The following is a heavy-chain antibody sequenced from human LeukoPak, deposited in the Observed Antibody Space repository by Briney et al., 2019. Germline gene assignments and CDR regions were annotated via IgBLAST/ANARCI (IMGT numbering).Heavy chain of an antibody. CDR1: GFTFSSYT. J-gene: IGHJ4*02. Sequence: GGSLRLACAASGFTFSSYTMNWVRQAPGKGLEWVSSISSSNSYIYYADSVKGRFTISRAVAKSSLYLQMNSLRAEDTAVYYCARKAKFIAADGVDDYWGQGTLVTVSP. V-gene: IGHV3-21*01. CDR3: ARKAKFIAADGVDDY. CDR2: ISSSNSYI. D-gene: IGHD6-13*01.